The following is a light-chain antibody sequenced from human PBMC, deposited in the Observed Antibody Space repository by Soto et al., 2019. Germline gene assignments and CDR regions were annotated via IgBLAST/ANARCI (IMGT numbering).Light chain of an antibody. Sequence: QSALTQPASVSGSPGQSITISCTGTSRDVGGYNYVSWYQKNPGKAPKLMIYNVFNRPSGVSDRFSGSKSGNTASLTISGLQAEDEADYYCSSYSDITTRYVFVTGTRVTVL. CDR3: SSYSDITTRYV. CDR2: NVF. V-gene: IGLV2-14*03. CDR1: SRDVGGYNY. J-gene: IGLJ1*01.